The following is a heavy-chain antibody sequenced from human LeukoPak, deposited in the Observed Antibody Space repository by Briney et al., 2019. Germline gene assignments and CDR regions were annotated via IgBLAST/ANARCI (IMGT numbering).Heavy chain of an antibody. J-gene: IGHJ6*02. CDR3: ARVDCGGDCLMDWYYGMDV. CDR1: GGTFSSYA. Sequence: SVKVSCRASGGTFSSYAISWVRQAPGQGLEWMGGIIPIFGTANYAQKFQGRVTITADESTSTAYMELSSLRSEDTAVYYCARVDCGGDCLMDWYYGMDVWGQGTTVTVSS. V-gene: IGHV1-69*13. CDR2: IIPIFGTA. D-gene: IGHD2-21*02.